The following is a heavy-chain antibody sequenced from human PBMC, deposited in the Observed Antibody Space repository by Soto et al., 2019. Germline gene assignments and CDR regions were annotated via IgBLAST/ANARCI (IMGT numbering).Heavy chain of an antibody. CDR2: ISGSGGST. J-gene: IGHJ4*02. CDR3: AKADVDDSLPDY. D-gene: IGHD5-12*01. CDR1: GFPFSSYA. V-gene: IGHV3-23*01. Sequence: PGGSLRLSCAASGFPFSSYAMSWVRQAPGKGLEWVSAISGSGGSTYDAYSVKGRFTISRANSNNTLYLQMNSLRAEDTAVYYCAKADVDDSLPDYWGQGTLVTVSS.